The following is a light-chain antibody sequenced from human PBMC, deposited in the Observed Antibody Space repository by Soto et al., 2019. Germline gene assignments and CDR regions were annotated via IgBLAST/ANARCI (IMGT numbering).Light chain of an antibody. CDR2: KAS. CDR1: QSISSW. Sequence: DIQMTQSPSTLSASVGDRVTITCRASQSISSWLAWYQQKPGKAPKHLIYKASSLESGVPSRFSGSGSGTEFTLTISSLQPDDVATYYCQQYNSYRWTFGQGTKVEIK. V-gene: IGKV1-5*03. CDR3: QQYNSYRWT. J-gene: IGKJ1*01.